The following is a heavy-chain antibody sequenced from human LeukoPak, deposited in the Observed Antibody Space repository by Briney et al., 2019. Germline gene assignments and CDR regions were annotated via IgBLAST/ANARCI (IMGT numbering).Heavy chain of an antibody. CDR2: IDTSDSYI. V-gene: IGHV5-10-1*01. J-gene: IGHJ3*02. CDR1: GYNFSSYW. CDR3: ARPRGYYYDSSGYSTKAFDI. Sequence: GESLRISCKGSGYNFSSYWINWVRQMPEKGLEWMGRIDTSDSYINYSPSFQGHVTISADKSTSTASLQWSSLKASDTAMYYCARPRGYYYDSSGYSTKAFDIWGQGTVVTVSS. D-gene: IGHD3-22*01.